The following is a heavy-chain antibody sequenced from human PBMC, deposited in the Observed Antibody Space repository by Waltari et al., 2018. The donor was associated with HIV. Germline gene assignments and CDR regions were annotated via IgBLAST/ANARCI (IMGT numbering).Heavy chain of an antibody. V-gene: IGHV1-2*02. J-gene: IGHJ4*02. CDR2: INPKTGDT. CDR1: GYAFTGFY. D-gene: IGHD3-10*01. Sequence: QVQLVESGAEVKKPGASLKVSCKASGYAFTGFYIHWVRQAPGQGLEWVGWINPKTGDTNFAQKCQGRLTMTRDTSISTAYMELSRLTSDDTAVYYCARDPSYGFGENDYWGQGTLFTVSS. CDR3: ARDPSYGFGENDY.